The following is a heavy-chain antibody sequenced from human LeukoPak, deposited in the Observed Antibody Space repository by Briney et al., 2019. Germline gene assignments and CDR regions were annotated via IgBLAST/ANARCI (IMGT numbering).Heavy chain of an antibody. CDR2: ISSSSNTI. CDR3: ARDKASSGWYYFDS. D-gene: IGHD6-19*01. Sequence: PGGSLRLSCAASGFTLSSYCMNWVRQAPGKGLEWVSYISSSSNTIYYADSAKGRFTISGDNAKNSLYLQMNSLRAEDTAVYYCARDKASSGWYYFDSWGQGTLVTVSS. CDR1: GFTLSSYC. J-gene: IGHJ4*02. V-gene: IGHV3-48*01.